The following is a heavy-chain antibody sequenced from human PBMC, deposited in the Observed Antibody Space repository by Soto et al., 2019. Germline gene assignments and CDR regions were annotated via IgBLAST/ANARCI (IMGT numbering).Heavy chain of an antibody. J-gene: IGHJ4*02. CDR1: GYTFTSYY. CDR2: INPSGGST. Sequence: ASVKVSCKASGYTFTSYYMHWVRQAPGQGLEWMGIINPSGGSTSYAQKFQGRVTMTRDTSTSTVYMELSSLRSEDTAVYYCARARADYYDSSGTWYFDYWGQGTLVTVS. CDR3: ARARADYYDSSGTWYFDY. D-gene: IGHD3-22*01. V-gene: IGHV1-46*01.